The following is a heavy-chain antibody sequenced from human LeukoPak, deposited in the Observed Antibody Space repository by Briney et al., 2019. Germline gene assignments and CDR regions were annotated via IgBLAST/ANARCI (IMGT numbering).Heavy chain of an antibody. V-gene: IGHV1-18*01. Sequence: ASVKAFCKTSGYTFTCYAISWVRQAPGQGLEWMGWISGYNGHTYSAQKFQGRLTMTTDTSTSTADMELRGLTSDDTAVFYCARGFSANYYDYWGQGTLVTVSS. CDR1: GYTFTCYA. CDR2: ISGYNGHT. J-gene: IGHJ4*02. D-gene: IGHD1-26*01. CDR3: ARGFSANYYDY.